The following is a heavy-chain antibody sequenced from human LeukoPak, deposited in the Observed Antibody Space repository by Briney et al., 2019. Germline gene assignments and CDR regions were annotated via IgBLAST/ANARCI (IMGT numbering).Heavy chain of an antibody. CDR1: GGSISSGGYY. D-gene: IGHD3-10*01. CDR2: IYYSGST. Sequence: SQTLSLTCTVSGGSISSGGYYWSWIRQHPGKGLEWIGYIYYSGSTYYNPSLKSRVTISVDTSKNQFSLKLSSVTAADTAVCYCARTNRPTYYYGSGSYYAGYYFDYWGQGTLVTVSS. J-gene: IGHJ4*02. CDR3: ARTNRPTYYYGSGSYYAGYYFDY. V-gene: IGHV4-31*03.